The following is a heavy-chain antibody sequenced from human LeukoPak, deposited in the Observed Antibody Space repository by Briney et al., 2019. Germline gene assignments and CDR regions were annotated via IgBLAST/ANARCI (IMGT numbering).Heavy chain of an antibody. D-gene: IGHD3-22*01. CDR2: IYASGST. J-gene: IGHJ4*02. CDR3: ARVTGYMIEDYFDY. Sequence: SETLSLTCTVSGDSISNNNYYWSWIRQPAGKGLEWIGRIYASGSTNYNPSLKSRVTISVETSKNQFSLKLSSVTAADTAVYYCARVTGYMIEDYFDYWGQGTLVTVSS. CDR1: GDSISNNNYY. V-gene: IGHV4-61*02.